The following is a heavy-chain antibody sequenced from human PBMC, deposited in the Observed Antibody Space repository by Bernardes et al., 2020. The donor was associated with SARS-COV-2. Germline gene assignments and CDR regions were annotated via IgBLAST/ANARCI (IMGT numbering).Heavy chain of an antibody. CDR1: GFTFSSYA. D-gene: IGHD2-8*01. J-gene: IGHJ4*02. CDR2: ISYDGSNK. CDR3: ARDRVVTNVFDY. Sequence: GGTLRLSCASSGFTFSSYAMHWVRRAPGKGLEWVAVISYDGSNKYYADSVKGRFTISRDNSKNTLYLQMNSLRAEDTAVYYCARDRVVTNVFDYWGQGTLVTVSS. V-gene: IGHV3-30-3*01.